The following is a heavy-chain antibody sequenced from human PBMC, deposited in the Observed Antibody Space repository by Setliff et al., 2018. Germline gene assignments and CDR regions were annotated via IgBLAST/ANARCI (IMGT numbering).Heavy chain of an antibody. CDR2: NNHSGSA. J-gene: IGHJ5*02. Sequence: PSETLSLTCAAHGGTFSYYYWTWIRQSPGKGLEWIGENNHSGSAKYRPSLGSRVTISVDTSNNQVSLTLTSVTAADTAVYYCARGRNVAARLLDTWGQGTLVTAPQ. D-gene: IGHD6-6*01. V-gene: IGHV4-34*01. CDR3: ARGRNVAARLLDT. CDR1: GGTFSYYY.